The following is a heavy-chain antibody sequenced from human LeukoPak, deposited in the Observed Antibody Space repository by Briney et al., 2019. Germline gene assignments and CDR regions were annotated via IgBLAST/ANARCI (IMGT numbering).Heavy chain of an antibody. CDR1: GFTFNSYA. Sequence: GGSLRLSCAASGFTFNSYAMSWVRQAPWERLQWVSGISDSGGNTYYADSVRGWFTISRDNSKNTLYLQMNSLRAEDTAVYYCARHRSSWLIDYWGQGTLVTVSS. CDR2: ISDSGGNT. V-gene: IGHV3-23*01. D-gene: IGHD6-6*01. J-gene: IGHJ4*02. CDR3: ARHRSSWLIDY.